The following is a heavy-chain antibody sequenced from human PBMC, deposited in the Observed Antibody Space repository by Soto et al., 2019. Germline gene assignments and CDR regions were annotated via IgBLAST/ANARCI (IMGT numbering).Heavy chain of an antibody. CDR2: IYHSGST. D-gene: IGHD5-18*01. J-gene: IGHJ5*02. CDR1: GGSISSGGYS. Sequence: QLQLQESGSGLVKPSQTLSLTCAVSGGSISSGGYSWSWIRQPPGKGLEWIGYIYHSGSTYYNPSLKSRVTISVDRSKNQFSLKLSSVTAADTAVYYCARGHTGCERSSPWFDPWGQGTLVTVSS. V-gene: IGHV4-30-2*01. CDR3: ARGHTGCERSSPWFDP.